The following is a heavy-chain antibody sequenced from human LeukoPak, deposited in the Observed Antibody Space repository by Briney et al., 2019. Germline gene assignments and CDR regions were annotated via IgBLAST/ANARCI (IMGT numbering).Heavy chain of an antibody. D-gene: IGHD1-7*01. CDR1: GFTFSNWA. V-gene: IGHV3-23*01. Sequence: PGGSLRLSCAASGFTFSNWAMSWVRQAPGKGLEWVSAITGSGGSTYYADSVKGRFTISRDNSKHTLYLQMNSLRAEDTAVYYCARDQAGTTGDYWGQGTLVTVSS. J-gene: IGHJ4*02. CDR3: ARDQAGTTGDY. CDR2: ITGSGGST.